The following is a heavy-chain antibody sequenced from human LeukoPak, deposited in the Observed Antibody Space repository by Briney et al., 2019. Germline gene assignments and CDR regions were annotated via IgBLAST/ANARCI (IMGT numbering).Heavy chain of an antibody. V-gene: IGHV1-8*01. CDR1: GYTFTSYD. D-gene: IGHD2-2*01. CDR3: ARVMREPIVVVPAATGKYYFDY. CDR2: MNPNSGNT. J-gene: IGHJ4*02. Sequence: ASVKVSCKASGYTFTSYDINWVRQATGQGLEWMGWMNPNSGNTGYAQKFQGRVTMTRNTSISTAYMELSSLRSEDTAVYYCARVMREPIVVVPAATGKYYFDYWGQGTLVTVSS.